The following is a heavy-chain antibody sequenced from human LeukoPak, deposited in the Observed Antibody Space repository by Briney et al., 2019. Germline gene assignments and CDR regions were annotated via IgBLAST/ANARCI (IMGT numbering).Heavy chain of an antibody. V-gene: IGHV4-34*01. CDR1: GGSFSRYY. CDR3: AARDLDGDYLDY. D-gene: IGHD3/OR15-3a*01. Sequence: SETLSLTCAVYGGSFSRYYWSWIRQPPGKGLEWIGEINHSGSTNYNPSLKSRVTIPVDTSKNQFSLNLNSVTAADTAVYYCAARDLDGDYLDYWGQGTLVTVSS. CDR2: INHSGST. J-gene: IGHJ4*02.